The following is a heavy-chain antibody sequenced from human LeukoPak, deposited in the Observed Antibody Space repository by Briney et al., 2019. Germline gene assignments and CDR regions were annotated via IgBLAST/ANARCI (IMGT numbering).Heavy chain of an antibody. Sequence: GGSLRLSCATSGFTFSTCIMNWVRQAPGKGLEWVSSISSGSTYIYYADSVKGRFTISRDNAKNSLHLQMNSLRVEDTAIYYCTRDRVVGATQGLGAWGQGTLVTVSS. CDR2: ISSGSTYI. CDR3: TRDRVVGATQGLGA. D-gene: IGHD1-26*01. J-gene: IGHJ4*02. V-gene: IGHV3-21*01. CDR1: GFTFSTCI.